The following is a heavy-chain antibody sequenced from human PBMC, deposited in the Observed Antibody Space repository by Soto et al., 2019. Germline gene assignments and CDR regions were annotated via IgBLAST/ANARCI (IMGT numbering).Heavy chain of an antibody. D-gene: IGHD5-18*01. J-gene: IGHJ4*02. CDR2: IRSKVNTYAT. V-gene: IGHV3-73*02. Sequence: EVQLVESGGGLVQPGGSLKLSCAASGFTLSDSAMHWVRQASGKGLEWVGRIRSKVNTYATAYAASVKGRFTISRDDSVNTTYLQMNSLKAEDTAVYYCPRRRDWTAMDPLDYWGQGTLVTVSS. CDR1: GFTLSDSA. CDR3: PRRRDWTAMDPLDY.